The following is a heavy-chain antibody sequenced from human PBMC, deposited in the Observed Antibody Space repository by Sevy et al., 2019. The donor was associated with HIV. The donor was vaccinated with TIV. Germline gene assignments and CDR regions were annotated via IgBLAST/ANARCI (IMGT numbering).Heavy chain of an antibody. Sequence: ASVKVSCRASGYTFTAYYMHWVRQAPGQGPEWMGWINPNSDGTKYDSQKFQGRVTMTRDTSISTAYMELTRLRSDDTAVYYCARDQKYDSDGYTRNGMDVWGQGTTVTVS. CDR3: ARDQKYDSDGYTRNGMDV. J-gene: IGHJ6*02. CDR1: GYTFTAYY. D-gene: IGHD3-22*01. CDR2: INPNSDGT. V-gene: IGHV1-2*02.